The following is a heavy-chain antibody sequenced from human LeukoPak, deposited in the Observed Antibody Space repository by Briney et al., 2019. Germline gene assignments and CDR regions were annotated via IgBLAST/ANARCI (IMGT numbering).Heavy chain of an antibody. Sequence: PSETLSLTCAVYGGSFSGYYWSWIRQPPGKGPEWIGEINHSGSTNYNPSLKSRVTISVDTSKNQFSLKLSSVTAADTAVYYCASKRGYSYVPDAFDIWGQGTMVTVSS. V-gene: IGHV4-34*01. D-gene: IGHD5-18*01. J-gene: IGHJ3*02. CDR1: GGSFSGYY. CDR2: INHSGST. CDR3: ASKRGYSYVPDAFDI.